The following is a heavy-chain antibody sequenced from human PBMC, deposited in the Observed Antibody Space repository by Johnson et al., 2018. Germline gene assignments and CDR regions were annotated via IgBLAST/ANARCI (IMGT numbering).Heavy chain of an antibody. Sequence: QVQLVESGGGVVHPGTSLRLSCAASGFSFSNYAMHWVRQAPGKGLECVAVISFDGSKKYYADSVKGRFTLSRDNSEKTLYLQMNCLRTEDTAVYYCAKGGRRNYEDIYEYFQDWGQGTLVTVSS. J-gene: IGHJ1*01. CDR2: ISFDGSKK. V-gene: IGHV3-30*18. CDR3: AKGGRRNYEDIYEYFQD. D-gene: IGHD1-7*01. CDR1: GFSFSNYA.